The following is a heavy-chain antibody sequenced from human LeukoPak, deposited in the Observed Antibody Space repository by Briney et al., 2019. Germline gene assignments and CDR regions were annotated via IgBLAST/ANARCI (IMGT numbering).Heavy chain of an antibody. Sequence: GGSLRLSCADSGFTFSSYAMSWVRQAPGKGLEWVSGIGGSGTRTYYADSVKGRFTISRDNSKNTLYLQMNSLRDEDTAVYYCAKDSHWILFDDWGQGTLVTVSS. CDR2: IGGSGTRT. D-gene: IGHD2-2*03. V-gene: IGHV3-23*01. J-gene: IGHJ4*02. CDR3: AKDSHWILFDD. CDR1: GFTFSSYA.